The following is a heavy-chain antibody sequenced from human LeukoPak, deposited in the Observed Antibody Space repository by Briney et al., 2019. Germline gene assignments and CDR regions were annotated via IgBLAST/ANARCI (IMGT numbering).Heavy chain of an antibody. D-gene: IGHD2-2*01. CDR3: ARVLRGVVVPAAADY. CDR2: ISAYNGNT. CDR1: GYTVTSYG. V-gene: IGHV1-18*01. Sequence: ASVKVSCKASGYTVTSYGISWVRQAPGQGLEWMGWISAYNGNTNYAQKLQGRVTMTTDTSTSTAYMELRSLRSDDTAVYYCARVLRGVVVPAAADYWGQGTLVTVSS. J-gene: IGHJ4*02.